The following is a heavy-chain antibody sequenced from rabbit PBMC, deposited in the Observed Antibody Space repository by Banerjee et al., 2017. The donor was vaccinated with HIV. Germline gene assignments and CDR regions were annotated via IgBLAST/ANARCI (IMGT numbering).Heavy chain of an antibody. J-gene: IGHJ4*01. CDR1: GIDFSSSFW. V-gene: IGHV1S45*01. CDR3: TRGLVAGVLNL. Sequence: VESGGGLVQPEGSLALTCTASGIDFSSSFWISWVRQAPGKGLEWIACIYPPAGAADYASWVNGRFTISLDNAQNTVFLQMTSLTAADTATYFCTRGLVAGVLNLWGQGTLVTVS. CDR2: IYPPAGAA. D-gene: IGHD4-1*01.